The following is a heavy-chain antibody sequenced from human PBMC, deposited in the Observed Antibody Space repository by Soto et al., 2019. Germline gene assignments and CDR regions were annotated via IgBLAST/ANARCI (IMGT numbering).Heavy chain of an antibody. J-gene: IGHJ6*02. CDR2: ISSSSSYT. Sequence: PGGSLRRSCAASGFTFSDYYMSWIRQAPGKGLEWVSYISSSSSYTNYADSVKGRFTISRDNAKNSLYLQMNSLRAEDTAVYYCARAVDTARVSGGYYGRDAWRQGSKFTVSS. V-gene: IGHV3-11*06. CDR3: ARAVDTARVSGGYYGRDA. CDR1: GFTFSDYY. D-gene: IGHD5-18*01.